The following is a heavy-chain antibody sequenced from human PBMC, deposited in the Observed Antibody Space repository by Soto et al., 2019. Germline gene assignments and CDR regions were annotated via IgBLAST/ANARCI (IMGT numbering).Heavy chain of an antibody. CDR2: ISPSGTT. CDR1: GGSFSNNY. D-gene: IGHD3-10*01. CDR3: ETSPWFGTQPEI. J-gene: IGHJ4*02. V-gene: IGHV4-34*01. Sequence: SETLSLTCAVYGGSFSNNYWTWFRQPPGKGLEWIGEISPSGTTKYIPSLKSRGTISVDTSRKQFFLKVTSVSAADTAVYYCETSPWFGTQPEIWGPGTLVTVSS.